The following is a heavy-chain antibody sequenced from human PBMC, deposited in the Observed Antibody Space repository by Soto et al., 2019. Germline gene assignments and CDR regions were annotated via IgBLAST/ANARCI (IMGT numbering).Heavy chain of an antibody. J-gene: IGHJ4*02. CDR3: ARGVDRTFDY. V-gene: IGHV3-30-3*01. CDR1: GFNFNNHA. Sequence: QVQLVESGGGVVQPGRSLRLSCAASGFNFNNHAMQWVRQAPGKGLEWVAVTSYDGSIKFYPDSVEGRFTISRENSKNTVYLQINSLRPEDTAVYNCARGVDRTFDYWGQGTLVTVSS. CDR2: TSYDGSIK.